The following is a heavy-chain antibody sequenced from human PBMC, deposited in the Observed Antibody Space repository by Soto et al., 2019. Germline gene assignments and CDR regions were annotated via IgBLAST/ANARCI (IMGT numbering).Heavy chain of an antibody. CDR2: ISYDGSNK. CDR3: ARDIPPEAVAGNGLGY. D-gene: IGHD6-19*01. Sequence: QVQLVESGGGVVQPGRSLRLSCAASGFTFSSYAMHWVRQAPGKGLEWVAVISYDGSNKYYADSVKGRFTISRDNSKNXLYLQMNSLRAEDTAVYYWARDIPPEAVAGNGLGYWGQGTLVTVSS. V-gene: IGHV3-30-3*01. J-gene: IGHJ4*02. CDR1: GFTFSSYA.